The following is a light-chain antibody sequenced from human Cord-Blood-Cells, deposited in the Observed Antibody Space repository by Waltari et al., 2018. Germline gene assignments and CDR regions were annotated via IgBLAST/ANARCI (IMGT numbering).Light chain of an antibody. J-gene: IGKJ2*03. Sequence: DIVMTQSQLSLPVTPGERASISCRSSQSLLHSNGYNYLDWYLQKPGQSPQLLIYLGSNRASGVPDRFSGSGSGTDFTLKISRVEAEDVGVYYCMQALQTPYSFGQGTKLEIK. CDR1: QSLLHSNGYNY. V-gene: IGKV2-28*01. CDR2: LGS. CDR3: MQALQTPYS.